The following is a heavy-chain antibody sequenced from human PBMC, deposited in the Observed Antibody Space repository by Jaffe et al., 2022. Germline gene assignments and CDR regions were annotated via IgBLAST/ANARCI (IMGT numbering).Heavy chain of an antibody. Sequence: QVQLVQSGAVVKKPGASVKVSCTASGYNFIDYYMHWVRRAPGQGPEWLGRINPNSGAADYPQNFKGRVTMARDTSNSTAYMELSGLTYDDTAVYYCARGLGSGAIRQWFDPWGQGALVTVSS. CDR2: INPNSGAA. D-gene: IGHD3-16*01. V-gene: IGHV1-2*06. J-gene: IGHJ5*02. CDR3: ARGLGSGAIRQWFDP. CDR1: GYNFIDYY.